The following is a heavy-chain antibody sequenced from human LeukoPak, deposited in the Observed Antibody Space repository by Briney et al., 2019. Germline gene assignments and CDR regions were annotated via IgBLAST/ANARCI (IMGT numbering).Heavy chain of an antibody. CDR2: TGTSGDT. CDR3: ARGLPGGLDP. CDR1: GFTFSTYD. Sequence: GGSLRLSCAASGFTFSTYDMHWVRQATGKGLGWVSSTGTSGDTYYLGSVKGRFTISRENAKNSLYLQMNSLRAGDTAVYYCARGLPGGLDPWGQGTLVTVSS. D-gene: IGHD4-11*01. V-gene: IGHV3-13*04. J-gene: IGHJ5*02.